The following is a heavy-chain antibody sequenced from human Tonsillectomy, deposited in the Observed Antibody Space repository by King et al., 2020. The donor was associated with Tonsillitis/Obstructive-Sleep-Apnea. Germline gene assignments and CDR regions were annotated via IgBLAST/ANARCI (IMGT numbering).Heavy chain of an antibody. CDR2: ISYDGSNK. V-gene: IGHV3-30*03. CDR3: AGSIYDIFTGYHKDAPPIFDY. CDR1: GFTFSSYG. D-gene: IGHD3-9*01. Sequence: VQLVESGGGVVQPGRSLRLSCAASGFTFSSYGMHWVRQAPGKGLEWVAVISYDGSNKYYADSVKGRFTISRDNSKNTLYLQMNSLRAEDTAVYYCAGSIYDIFTGYHKDAPPIFDYWGQGTLVTVSS. J-gene: IGHJ4*02.